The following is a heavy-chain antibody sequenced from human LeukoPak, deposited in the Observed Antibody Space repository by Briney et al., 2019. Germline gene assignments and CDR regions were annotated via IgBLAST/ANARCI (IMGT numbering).Heavy chain of an antibody. Sequence: PSETLSLTCAVYGGSFSGYYWSWLRQPPGKGLEWIGEINHSVSTNYNPSLKSRVTISVDTSKNQFSLKLSSVTAADTAVYYCARETAITIFGVVIIPYYYYMDVWGKGTTVTVSS. J-gene: IGHJ6*03. V-gene: IGHV4-34*01. CDR1: GGSFSGYY. CDR2: INHSVST. CDR3: ARETAITIFGVVIIPYYYYMDV. D-gene: IGHD3-3*01.